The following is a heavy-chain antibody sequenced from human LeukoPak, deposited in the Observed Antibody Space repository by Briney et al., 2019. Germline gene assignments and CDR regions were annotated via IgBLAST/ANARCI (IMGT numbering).Heavy chain of an antibody. CDR1: GFAFSNYA. Sequence: GGSLRLSCAASGFAFSNYAMSWVRQAPGKGLEWVSYITGSGEITKYAGSVKGRFTISRDTSKNTLYLQMNSRRVEDTAVYYCAKDALHIWGSYADHWGQGTLVTVSS. CDR3: AKDALHIWGSYADH. J-gene: IGHJ4*02. V-gene: IGHV3-23*01. D-gene: IGHD3-16*01. CDR2: ITGSGEIT.